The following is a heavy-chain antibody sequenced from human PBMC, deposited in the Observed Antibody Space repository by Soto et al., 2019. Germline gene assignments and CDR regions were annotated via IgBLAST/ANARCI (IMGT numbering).Heavy chain of an antibody. D-gene: IGHD5-12*01. CDR3: ARARAAAIVAAAD. Sequence: QVQLVQSGAEVKKPGASVKVSCRASGYTFTSFDLNWVRQATGQGLEWMGWINTNSGNTGHAQKFQGRVTMTRDTSISTAYMELSSLTSEDTAVYYCARARAAAIVAAADWGQGTLVTVSS. V-gene: IGHV1-8*01. CDR1: GYTFTSFD. CDR2: INTNSGNT. J-gene: IGHJ1*01.